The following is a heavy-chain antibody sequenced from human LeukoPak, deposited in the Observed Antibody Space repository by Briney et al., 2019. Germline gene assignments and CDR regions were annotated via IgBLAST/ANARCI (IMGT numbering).Heavy chain of an antibody. CDR2: THHTGNT. J-gene: IGHJ4*02. V-gene: IGHV4-31*03. CDR3: ATYGGVRGLSFDY. D-gene: IGHD3-10*01. CDR1: GASISSNDQY. Sequence: PSETLSLTCTVSGASISSNDQYWSWIRQHPGKGLEWIGYTHHTGNTYYNSSLKSRLTISVDTSRNQFYLKLSSVTAADTAVYYCATYGGVRGLSFDYWGQGTLVTVSS.